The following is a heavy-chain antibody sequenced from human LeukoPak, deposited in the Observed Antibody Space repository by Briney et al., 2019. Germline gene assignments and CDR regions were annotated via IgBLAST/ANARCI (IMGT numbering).Heavy chain of an antibody. CDR1: GGSISSYY. J-gene: IGHJ3*02. CDR3: ARDHRVTPGAFAI. Sequence: SETLSLTCTVSGGSISSYYWSWIRQPPGKGLEWIGYIYYSGSTNYNPSLKSRVTISVDTSKNQFSLKLSSVTAADTAVYYCARDHRVTPGAFAIWGQGAMVTVSS. V-gene: IGHV4-59*01. D-gene: IGHD4-23*01. CDR2: IYYSGST.